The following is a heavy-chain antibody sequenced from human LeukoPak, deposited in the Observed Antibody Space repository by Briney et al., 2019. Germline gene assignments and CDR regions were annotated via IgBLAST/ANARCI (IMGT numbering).Heavy chain of an antibody. CDR1: GFTFSSYA. D-gene: IGHD2-2*01. CDR3: ARVPNRYCSSTSCYHWFDP. J-gene: IGHJ5*02. Sequence: GRSLRLSCAASGFTFSSYAMHWVRQAPGKGLEWVAVISYDGSSKYYADSVKGRFTISRDNSKNTLYLQMNSLRAEDTAVYYCARVPNRYCSSTSCYHWFDPWGQGTLVTVSS. CDR2: ISYDGSSK. V-gene: IGHV3-30-3*01.